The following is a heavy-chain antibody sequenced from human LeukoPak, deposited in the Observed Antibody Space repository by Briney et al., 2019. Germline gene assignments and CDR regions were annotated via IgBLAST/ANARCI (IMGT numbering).Heavy chain of an antibody. D-gene: IGHD5-18*01. Sequence: PGGSLRLSCAASGFTFSNYAMSWVRQAPGKGLEWVSSISGTGGSTYYADSVKGRFTISRDNSNNTLFLQMNSLRAEDTAVYYCAKLQGYTALVYCYMDVWGKGTTVTVSS. CDR2: ISGTGGST. CDR3: AKLQGYTALVYCYMDV. CDR1: GFTFSNYA. V-gene: IGHV3-23*01. J-gene: IGHJ6*03.